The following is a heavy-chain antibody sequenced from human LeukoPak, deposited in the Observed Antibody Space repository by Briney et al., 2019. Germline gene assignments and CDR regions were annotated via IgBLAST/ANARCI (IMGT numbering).Heavy chain of an antibody. Sequence: SETLSLTCTVSGGSISSSSYYWGWIRQPPGKGLEWIGTIYNSGTTYYNPSLKSRVTISVDTSKNQFSLKLSSVTAADTAVYYCTRLGSAYYYYYYMDVWGKGTTVTVSS. CDR2: IYNSGTT. J-gene: IGHJ6*03. CDR3: TRLGSAYYYYYYMDV. D-gene: IGHD1-26*01. CDR1: GGSISSSSYY. V-gene: IGHV4-39*07.